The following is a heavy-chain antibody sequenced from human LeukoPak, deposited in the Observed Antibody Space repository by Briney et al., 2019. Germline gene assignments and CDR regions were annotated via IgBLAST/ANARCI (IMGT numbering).Heavy chain of an antibody. CDR1: GFTFSSYA. Sequence: PVGSLRLSCAASGFTFSSYAMSWVRQAPGKGLEWVSTISASGGSTYYADSVKGRFTISRDNSKNTLDLQMNSLRAEDTAVYYCAKDRHGYTYAFFDYWGQGTLVTVSP. J-gene: IGHJ4*02. D-gene: IGHD5-18*01. CDR2: ISASGGST. CDR3: AKDRHGYTYAFFDY. V-gene: IGHV3-23*01.